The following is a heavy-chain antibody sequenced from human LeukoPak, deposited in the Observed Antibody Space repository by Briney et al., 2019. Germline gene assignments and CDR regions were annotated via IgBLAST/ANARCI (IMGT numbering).Heavy chain of an antibody. J-gene: IGHJ4*02. CDR3: VRGNNYFDGSGYTYYFDY. D-gene: IGHD3-22*01. CDR1: GGSISPYY. V-gene: IGHV4-4*07. Sequence: SETLSLTCTVSGGSISPYYWNWLRQPAGKGLEWVGRVYPSGTTNYNPSLKSQVTMSIDTSKNHFFLQLNSVTDADTVVYYCVRGNNYFDGSGYTYYFDYWGQGTLVTVSS. CDR2: VYPSGTT.